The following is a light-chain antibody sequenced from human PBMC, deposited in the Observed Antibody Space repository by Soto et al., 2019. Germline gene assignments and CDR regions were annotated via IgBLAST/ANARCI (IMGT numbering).Light chain of an antibody. CDR1: QSVSSC. CDR2: HPS. V-gene: IGKV3-11*01. Sequence: EILLTHSPATLSLSACERATLSFSASQSVSSCLAWYQQKPGQEPRHATYHPSYRATTIKARFPGSWSGTEFTTEISRPEPNHLPVYYATQRSHRSRRHTFGGGTKVDIK. CDR3: TQRSHRSRRHT. J-gene: IGKJ4*01.